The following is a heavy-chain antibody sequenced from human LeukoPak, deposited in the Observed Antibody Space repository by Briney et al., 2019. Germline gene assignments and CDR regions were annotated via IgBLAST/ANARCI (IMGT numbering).Heavy chain of an antibody. CDR1: GGSISSYY. CDR3: AGFTFFRGVITFDY. J-gene: IGHJ4*02. V-gene: IGHV4-34*01. D-gene: IGHD3-10*01. Sequence: SETLSLTCTVSGGSISSYYWSWIRQPPGKGLEWIGEINHSGSTNYNPSLKSRVTISVDTSKNQFSLKLSSVTAADTAVYSCAGFTFFRGVITFDYWGQGTLVTVSS. CDR2: INHSGST.